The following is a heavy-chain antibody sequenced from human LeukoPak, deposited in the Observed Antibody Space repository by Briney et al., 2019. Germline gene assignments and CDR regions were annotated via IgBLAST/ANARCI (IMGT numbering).Heavy chain of an antibody. CDR1: GCTFTGYY. CDR3: ARTNGGYEYN. CDR2: INPNSGGT. V-gene: IGHV1-2*02. J-gene: IGHJ4*02. D-gene: IGHD5-12*01. Sequence: ASVKVSCKASGCTFTGYYMHWVRQAPGQGIEWMGWINPNSGGTNYAQKFQGRVTLTRATSISTAYMEVSRLKSDDTAVYYCARTNGGYEYNWGQGTRVIVSS.